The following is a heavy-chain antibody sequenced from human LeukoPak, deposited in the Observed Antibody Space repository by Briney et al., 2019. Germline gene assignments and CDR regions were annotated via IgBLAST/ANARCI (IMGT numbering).Heavy chain of an antibody. Sequence: SETLSLTCAVYGGSLYGHYWSWIRQSPGKGLEWIGEGSDSGGTKFNPSLKSRATISADTSKNQFSLTLTSVTVADTAVYHCAKNGQSGFSFDPWGQGTLVTVYS. CDR1: GGSLYGHY. CDR3: AKNGQSGFSFDP. J-gene: IGHJ5*02. CDR2: GSDSGGT. V-gene: IGHV4-34*01. D-gene: IGHD1-26*01.